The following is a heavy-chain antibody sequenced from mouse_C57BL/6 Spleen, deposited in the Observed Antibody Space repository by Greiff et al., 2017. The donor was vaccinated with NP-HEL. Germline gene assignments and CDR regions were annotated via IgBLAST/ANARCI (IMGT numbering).Heavy chain of an antibody. D-gene: IGHD3-2*02. CDR1: GFTFSDYY. CDR2: INYDGSST. Sequence: EVKLVESEGGLVQPGSSMKLSCTASGFTFSDYYMAWVRQVPEKGLEWVANINYDGSSTYYLDSLKSRFIISRDNAKNILYLQMSSLKSEETATDYCAREATAQATFDYWGQGTTLTVSS. CDR3: AREATAQATFDY. J-gene: IGHJ2*01. V-gene: IGHV5-16*01.